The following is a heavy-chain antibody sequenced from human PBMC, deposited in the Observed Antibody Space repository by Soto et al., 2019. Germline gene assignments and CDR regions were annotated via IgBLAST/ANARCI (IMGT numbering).Heavy chain of an antibody. J-gene: IGHJ4*02. CDR3: AKDRRAGGNYGFYSDF. V-gene: IGHV3-23*01. CDR1: GFTFSSYG. CDR2: SSGTGAGT. Sequence: EVQLLESGGGLVQPGGSLRLSCAASGFTFSSYGMTWVRQAPGKGLEWVSFSSGTGAGTYYADSVKGRFTISRDNSKNTLYLQITSLRADDTAVYYWAKDRRAGGNYGFYSDFWGQGALVIVSS. D-gene: IGHD1-7*01.